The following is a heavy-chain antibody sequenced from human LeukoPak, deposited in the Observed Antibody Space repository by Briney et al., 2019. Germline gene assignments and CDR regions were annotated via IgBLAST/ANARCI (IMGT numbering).Heavy chain of an antibody. Sequence: SETLSLTCSVSGGSIDVYYWNWIRQPPGKGLEWLGNINNSGRTNYSPSLKSRATVSVDTSKNQFSLKLNSVTAADTAVYYCARGRNKWGNFEYWGQGTLVTVSS. J-gene: IGHJ4*02. CDR1: GGSIDVYY. CDR2: INNSGRT. CDR3: ARGRNKWGNFEY. D-gene: IGHD1/OR15-1a*01. V-gene: IGHV4-59*01.